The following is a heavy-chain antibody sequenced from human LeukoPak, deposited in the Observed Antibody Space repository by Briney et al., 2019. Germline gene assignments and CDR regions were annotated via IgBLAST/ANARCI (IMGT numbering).Heavy chain of an antibody. Sequence: GGSLRPSSAASGFTFSSYEMNWVRQAPGKGLERVSNISTSGCTIYYTDSVKGRFTISRDNAKNSLYLQMNSLRAEDTAVYYCARGHQRIPNWFDPWGQGTLVTVSS. D-gene: IGHD2-15*01. J-gene: IGHJ5*02. V-gene: IGHV3-48*03. CDR1: GFTFSSYE. CDR2: ISTSGCTI. CDR3: ARGHQRIPNWFDP.